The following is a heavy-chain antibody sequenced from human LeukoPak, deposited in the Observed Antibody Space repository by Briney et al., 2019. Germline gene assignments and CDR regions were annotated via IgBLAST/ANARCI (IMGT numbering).Heavy chain of an antibody. D-gene: IGHD2-2*01. CDR1: GGSISSSSYY. CDR3: ARRDRYCSSTSCYGHRFDP. Sequence: SETLSLSCTVSGGSISSSSYYWGWIRQPPGKGLEWIGSIYYSGSTYYNPSLKSRLTMSVDTSKNQFSLKLSSVTAADTAVYYCARRDRYCSSTSCYGHRFDPWGQGTLVTVSS. V-gene: IGHV4-39*01. J-gene: IGHJ5*02. CDR2: IYYSGST.